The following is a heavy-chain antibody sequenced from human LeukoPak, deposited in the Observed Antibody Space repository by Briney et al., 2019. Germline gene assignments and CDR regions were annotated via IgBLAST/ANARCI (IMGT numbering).Heavy chain of an antibody. CDR3: AKNRVGQTYADAFEI. J-gene: IGHJ3*02. CDR1: GYMFSNPD. CDR2: IQSDGTDT. V-gene: IGHV3-30*02. D-gene: IGHD5-24*01. Sequence: QPGGSLRLSCASPGYMFSNPDMHWVRQAPRNGLAWVAFIQSDGTDTFYGDSVKGRFTISRDNSKNTLFLQMNSLAPEDTAIYYCAKNRVGQTYADAFEIWGQGTMVTVSS.